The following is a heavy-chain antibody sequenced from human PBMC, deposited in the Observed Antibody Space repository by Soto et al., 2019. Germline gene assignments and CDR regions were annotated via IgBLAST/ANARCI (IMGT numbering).Heavy chain of an antibody. J-gene: IGHJ6*02. V-gene: IGHV4-59*01. CDR3: ARGHSGSYRTGEGYYYGMDV. CDR1: GGSISSYY. Sequence: QVQLQESGPGLVKPSETLSLTCTASGGSISSYYWSWIRQPPGKGLEWIGYIYYSGSTNYKPSLKSRVTISVDTSKTQFSLKLSCVTAADTAVYYCARGHSGSYRTGEGYYYGMDVWGQGTTVTVSS. D-gene: IGHD1-26*01. CDR2: IYYSGST.